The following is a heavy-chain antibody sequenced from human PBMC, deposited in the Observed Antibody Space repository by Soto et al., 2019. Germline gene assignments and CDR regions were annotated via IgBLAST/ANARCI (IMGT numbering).Heavy chain of an antibody. J-gene: IGHJ6*02. V-gene: IGHV4-31*03. D-gene: IGHD5-18*01. CDR3: ARNGYTYGMDV. Sequence: SETLSLTCTVSGGSTSSGGFYFSCIRQHPGKGLEWIGYIYYSGISYYNPSLKSRVSISLDTSRNQFSMTLNSVTAADTAVYYCARNGYTYGMDVWGQGATVTVSS. CDR2: IYYSGIS. CDR1: GGSTSSGGFY.